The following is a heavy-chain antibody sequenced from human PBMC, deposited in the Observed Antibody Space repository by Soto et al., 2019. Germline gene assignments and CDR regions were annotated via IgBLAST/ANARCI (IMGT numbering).Heavy chain of an antibody. CDR2: LAHDGRTT. V-gene: IGHV3-30*03. CDR1: GFTVNNYG. Sequence: QVQLVESGGGVVQPGRSLRLSCAASGFTVNNYGMHWVRQAPGKGREWVAILAHDGRTTYFGDYVRGRFTVSRDESENTLYLQMNYLRAENTAVYYCARDWGSRGWFNWFDPWGQGILVIVCS. CDR3: ARDWGSRGWFNWFDP. J-gene: IGHJ5*02. D-gene: IGHD6-19*01.